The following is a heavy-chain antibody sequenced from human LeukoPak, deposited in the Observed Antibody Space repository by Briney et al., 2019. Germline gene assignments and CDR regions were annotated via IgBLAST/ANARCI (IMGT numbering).Heavy chain of an antibody. Sequence: GGSLRLSCAASGFTFNTYWMSWVRQAPGKGLEWVANLKQDGSEEYYVDSVKGRFTISRDNSKNTLYLQMNSLRVEDTAAYYCAKVRAPSGWFNSDYWGQGTLVTVSS. CDR2: LKQDGSEE. J-gene: IGHJ4*02. D-gene: IGHD6-19*01. CDR1: GFTFNTYW. CDR3: AKVRAPSGWFNSDY. V-gene: IGHV3-7*03.